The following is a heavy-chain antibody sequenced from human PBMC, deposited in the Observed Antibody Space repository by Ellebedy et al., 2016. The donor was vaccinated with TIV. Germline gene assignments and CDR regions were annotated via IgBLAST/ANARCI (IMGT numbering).Heavy chain of an antibody. V-gene: IGHV1-2*06. D-gene: IGHD6-13*01. CDR1: GYTFSGYY. Sequence: AASVKVSCKASGYTFSGYYIHWVRQAPGQGLEWMGRIKPDSGDTKYAQEFQGRVAMTTDTSISTAYMELSRLKSDDTAIYFCATEAAGDPDWYFDLWGRGTLVTVSS. CDR2: IKPDSGDT. J-gene: IGHJ2*01. CDR3: ATEAAGDPDWYFDL.